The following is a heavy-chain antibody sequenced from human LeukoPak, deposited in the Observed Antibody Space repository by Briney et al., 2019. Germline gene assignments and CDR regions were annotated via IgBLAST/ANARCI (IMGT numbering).Heavy chain of an antibody. V-gene: IGHV5-51*01. Sequence: GASLQISCKGSGYCFTSYWIGWVRQLPGKGLEWMGIIYPGDSDTRYSPSSQGQVIILAGKSISTAYRQWSSLKASDTSMYDCARLDQYCSGGSCALAFDIWGQGTMVTVSS. D-gene: IGHD2-15*01. J-gene: IGHJ3*02. CDR2: IYPGDSDT. CDR3: ARLDQYCSGGSCALAFDI. CDR1: GYCFTSYW.